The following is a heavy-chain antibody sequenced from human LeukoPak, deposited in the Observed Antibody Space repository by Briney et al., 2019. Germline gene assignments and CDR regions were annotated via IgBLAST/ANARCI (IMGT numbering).Heavy chain of an antibody. CDR1: GGSFSGYD. V-gene: IGHV4-34*01. CDR3: ARGVVDTRIFNY. D-gene: IGHD1-14*01. J-gene: IGHJ4*01. Sequence: SETLSLTCAVYGGSFSGYDWNWIRQPPGKGLEWIGEINHSGGTNYSPSLKSRVTMSVDTSKNQFSLKLNSVTAADTAVYYCARGVVDTRIFNYWGHGILVTV. CDR2: INHSGGT.